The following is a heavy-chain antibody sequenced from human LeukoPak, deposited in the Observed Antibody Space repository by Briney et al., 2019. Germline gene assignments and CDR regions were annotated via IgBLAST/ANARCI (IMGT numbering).Heavy chain of an antibody. J-gene: IGHJ6*03. V-gene: IGHV4-38-2*02. CDR1: GYSISSGYY. Sequence: SETLSLTCTVSGYSISSGYYWGWIRQPPGKGLEWIGSINHSGSTYYNPSHKSRVTISVNTSKNQFSLKLSSVTAADTAVYYCARVPSVRSYYYYMDVWGKGTTVTVSS. CDR3: ARVPSVRSYYYYMDV. CDR2: INHSGST.